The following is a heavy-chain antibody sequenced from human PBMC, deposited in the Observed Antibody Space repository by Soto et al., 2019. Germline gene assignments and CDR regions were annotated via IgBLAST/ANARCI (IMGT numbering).Heavy chain of an antibody. Sequence: QVQLVESGGGLVKPGGSLRLSCAASGFTFSDYYMTWIRQAPGKGLEWVAFIDGSGTTIYDADSVKGRFTISRDNAKNALYLQMNGLRAEDTAVYYCAGDVTPGGYSYDVSVDYWGQGSLVTVSS. CDR3: AGDVTPGGYSYDVSVDY. J-gene: IGHJ4*02. D-gene: IGHD5-18*01. V-gene: IGHV3-11*01. CDR1: GFTFSDYY. CDR2: IDGSGTTI.